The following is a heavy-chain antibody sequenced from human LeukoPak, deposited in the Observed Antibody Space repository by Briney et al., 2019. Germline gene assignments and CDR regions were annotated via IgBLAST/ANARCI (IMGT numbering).Heavy chain of an antibody. CDR2: INIGGTNT. Sequence: GGSLSLSCAASGFTFNDYYMSWIRQAPGKGLEWLSYINIGGTNTHYADSVKGRFTISRDHAKKSLYLEMNNLRAEDTAVYYCATDGGGFDTWGQGVLVTVSS. CDR1: GFTFNDYY. J-gene: IGHJ5*02. CDR3: ATDGGGFDT. D-gene: IGHD6-25*01. V-gene: IGHV3-11*01.